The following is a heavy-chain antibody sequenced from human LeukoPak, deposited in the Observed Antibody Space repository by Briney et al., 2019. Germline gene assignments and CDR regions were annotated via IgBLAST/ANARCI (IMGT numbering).Heavy chain of an antibody. CDR2: IIPIFGTA. J-gene: IGHJ4*02. CDR1: GGTFSSYA. CDR3: ARIESSSWLFDY. V-gene: IGHV1-69*05. Sequence: ASVKVSCKASGGTFSSYAISWVRQAPGQGLEWMGGIIPIFGTANYAQKFQGRVTITTDESTSTAYMELSSLRSEDTAVYYCARIESSSWLFDYWGQGTLVTVSS. D-gene: IGHD6-13*01.